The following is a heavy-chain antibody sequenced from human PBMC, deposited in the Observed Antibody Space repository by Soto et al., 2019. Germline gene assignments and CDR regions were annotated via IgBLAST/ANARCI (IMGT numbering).Heavy chain of an antibody. D-gene: IGHD3-10*01. CDR2: IYYSGST. CDR3: ASGYGSGSYSNPY. Sequence: PSETLSLTCTFSGFSISSGGYYWSWIRQHPGKGLEWIGYIYYSGSTYYNPSLKSRVTISVDTSKNQFSLKLSSVTAADTAVYYCASGYGSGSYSNPYWGQGTLVTVSS. J-gene: IGHJ4*02. V-gene: IGHV4-31*03. CDR1: GFSISSGGYY.